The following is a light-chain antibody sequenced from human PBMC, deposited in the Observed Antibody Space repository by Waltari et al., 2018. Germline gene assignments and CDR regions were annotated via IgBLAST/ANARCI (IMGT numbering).Light chain of an antibody. V-gene: IGKV3-15*01. CDR3: QQYSDWPLT. CDR2: DAS. CDR1: QSVNNK. Sequence: EIVMTQSPATLSVSPGERVTLSCRASQSVNNKLAWYQQKPGQAPRLLIYDASTRATGIPTSFSGSGSGTEFTNTISSLQSEDFAVYYCQQYSDWPLTFGGGTKVEIK. J-gene: IGKJ4*01.